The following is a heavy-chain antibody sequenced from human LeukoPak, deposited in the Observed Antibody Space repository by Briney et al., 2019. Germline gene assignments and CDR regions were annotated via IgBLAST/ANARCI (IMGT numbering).Heavy chain of an antibody. Sequence: SETLSLTCTVSGGSISSHYWSWIRQPPGKGLEWIGYIYYSGSTNYNPSLKSRVTISVDTSKNQFSLKLSSVTAADTAVYYCARGILTGYSNFDYWGRGTLVSVSS. CDR2: IYYSGST. V-gene: IGHV4-59*08. CDR1: GGSISSHY. CDR3: ARGILTGYSNFDY. J-gene: IGHJ4*02. D-gene: IGHD3-9*01.